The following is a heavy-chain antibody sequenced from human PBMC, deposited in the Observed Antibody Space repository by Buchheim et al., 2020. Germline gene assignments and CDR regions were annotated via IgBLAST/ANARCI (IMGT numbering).Heavy chain of an antibody. Sequence: VQLVESGGGLVQPGGSLRLSCAASGFTFSSYGMHWVRQAPGKGLEWVAVISYDGSNKYYADSVKGRFTISRDNSKNTLYLQMNSLRAEDTAVYYCAKDPLEYSSSEYFDYWGQGTL. D-gene: IGHD6-6*01. J-gene: IGHJ4*02. CDR3: AKDPLEYSSSEYFDY. V-gene: IGHV3-30*18. CDR2: ISYDGSNK. CDR1: GFTFSSYG.